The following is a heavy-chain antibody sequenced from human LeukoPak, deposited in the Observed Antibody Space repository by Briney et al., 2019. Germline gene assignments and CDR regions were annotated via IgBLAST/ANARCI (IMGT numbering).Heavy chain of an antibody. D-gene: IGHD2-2*01. CDR3: AREPDIVVVPAAKGYFDY. V-gene: IGHV1-69*13. CDR1: GGTFSSYA. CDR2: MIPIFGTA. Sequence: SVKVSCKASGGTFSSYAISWVRQAPGQGLEWMGGMIPIFGTANYAQKFQGRVTITADESTSTAYMELSSLRSEDTAVYYCAREPDIVVVPAAKGYFDYWGQGTLVTVSS. J-gene: IGHJ4*02.